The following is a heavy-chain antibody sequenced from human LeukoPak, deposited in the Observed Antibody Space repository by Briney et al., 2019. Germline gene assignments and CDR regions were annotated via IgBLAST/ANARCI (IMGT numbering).Heavy chain of an antibody. CDR3: ARSRRAVAGLQLDY. D-gene: IGHD6-19*01. CDR2: IYSGGST. Sequence: GGSLRLSCVASGFTFSTFGMHWVRQAPGKGLEWVSVIYSGGSTYYADSVKGRFTISRDNSKNTLYLQMNSLRAEDTAVYYCARSRRAVAGLQLDYWGQGTLVTVSS. V-gene: IGHV3-53*01. J-gene: IGHJ4*02. CDR1: GFTFSTFG.